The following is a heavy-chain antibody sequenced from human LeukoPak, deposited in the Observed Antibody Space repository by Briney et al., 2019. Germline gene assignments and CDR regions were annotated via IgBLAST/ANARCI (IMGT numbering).Heavy chain of an antibody. V-gene: IGHV1-18*01. CDR1: GGTFSSYA. Sequence: ASVKVSCKASGGTFSSYAISWVRQAPGQGLEWMGWISAYNGNTNYAQKFQGRVTMTTDTFTSTAYMELRSLRSDDTAVYYCARDLYGDYQFDYWGQGTLVTVSS. CDR2: ISAYNGNT. D-gene: IGHD4-17*01. CDR3: ARDLYGDYQFDY. J-gene: IGHJ4*02.